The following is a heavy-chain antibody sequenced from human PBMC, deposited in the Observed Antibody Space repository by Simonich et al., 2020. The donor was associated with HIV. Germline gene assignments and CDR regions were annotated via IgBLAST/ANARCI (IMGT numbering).Heavy chain of an antibody. CDR1: GGSFSGYY. Sequence: QVQLHQWGAGLLKSSETLSLTCAVYGGSFSGYYWNWIRQPPGKGLEWIAEINHGGRTNYNPPLKSRVTILLDTSKNQFSLKLASVTATDTALYYCARSPSENWDYYFDYWSQGTLVTVSS. V-gene: IGHV4-34*01. J-gene: IGHJ4*02. CDR2: INHGGRT. CDR3: ARSPSENWDYYFDY. D-gene: IGHD1-7*01.